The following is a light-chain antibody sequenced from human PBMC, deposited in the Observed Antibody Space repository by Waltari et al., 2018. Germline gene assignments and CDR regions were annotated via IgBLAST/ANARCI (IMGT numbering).Light chain of an antibody. Sequence: EIVMTQSPATLSVSPGERATLSCRASQSVSSNLAWYQQKPGQAPRLIIYGASTRANGIPARFSGGGSGTEFTLTISSLQSEDFTVYYCQQYNNWPLTFGGGTKVEIK. J-gene: IGKJ4*01. CDR3: QQYNNWPLT. CDR2: GAS. CDR1: QSVSSN. V-gene: IGKV3-15*01.